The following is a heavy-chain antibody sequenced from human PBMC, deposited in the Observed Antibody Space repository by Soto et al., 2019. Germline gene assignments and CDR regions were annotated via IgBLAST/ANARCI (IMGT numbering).Heavy chain of an antibody. CDR3: ARERDHSYSMVF. D-gene: IGHD6-25*01. CDR1: GYTFTSYD. V-gene: IGHV1-8*01. CDR2: MNPNSGNT. J-gene: IGHJ6*03. Sequence: ASVKVSCKASGYTFTSYDINWVRQATGQGLEWMGWMNPNSGNTGYAQKFQGRVTMTRNTSISTAYMELSSLRSEDTAVYFFARERDHSYSMVFWGTGLTVTLSS.